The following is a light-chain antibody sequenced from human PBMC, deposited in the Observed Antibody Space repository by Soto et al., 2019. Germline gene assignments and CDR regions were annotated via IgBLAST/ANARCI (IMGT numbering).Light chain of an antibody. CDR2: GAS. Sequence: EIVMTQSPVTLSVSPGERATLSCRASQSVSSNLAWYQQKPGQAPRLLIYGASTRATGIPARFSGSGSGTEFTLTISSLQSEDFAVYHCQQYNNWPPGVTLGGGTKVEIK. CDR1: QSVSSN. CDR3: QQYNNWPPGVT. J-gene: IGKJ4*01. V-gene: IGKV3-15*01.